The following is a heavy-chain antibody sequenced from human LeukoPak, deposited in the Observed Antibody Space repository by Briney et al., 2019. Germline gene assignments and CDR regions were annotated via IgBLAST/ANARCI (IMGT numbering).Heavy chain of an antibody. CDR2: ISGSGGST. V-gene: IGHV3-23*01. CDR3: AKDNLLYSGSYGYYFDY. Sequence: GGSLRLSCAASGFTFSSYAMSWVRQAPGKGLEWVSAISGSGGSTYYADSVKGRFTISRDNSKNTLYLQMNSLRAEDTAVYYCAKDNLLYSGSYGYYFDYWGQGTLVTVSS. CDR1: GFTFSSYA. J-gene: IGHJ4*02. D-gene: IGHD1-26*01.